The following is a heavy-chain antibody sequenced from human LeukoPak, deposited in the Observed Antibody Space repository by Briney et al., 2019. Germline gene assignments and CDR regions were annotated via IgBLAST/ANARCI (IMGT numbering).Heavy chain of an antibody. J-gene: IGHJ4*02. CDR1: GGSFSGYY. Sequence: SETPSLTCAVYGGSFSGYYWSWIRQPPGKGLEWVGEINHSGSTNYNPSLKSRVTISVDKSKHQFSLKLSSVTAADTAVYYCARGYNSGWTHLGYWGRGTVVTVSS. CDR3: ARGYNSGWTHLGY. D-gene: IGHD6-19*01. V-gene: IGHV4-34*01. CDR2: INHSGST.